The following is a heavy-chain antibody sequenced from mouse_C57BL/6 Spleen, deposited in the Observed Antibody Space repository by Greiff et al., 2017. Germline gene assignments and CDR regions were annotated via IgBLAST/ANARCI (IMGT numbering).Heavy chain of an antibody. CDR3: AREIWDYAMDY. CDR2: IYPGDGDT. V-gene: IGHV1-82*01. Sequence: QVQLKESGPELVKPGASVKISCKASGYAFSSSWMNWVKQRPGKGLEWIGRIYPGDGDTNYNGKFKGKATLTADKSSSTAYMQLSSLTSEDSAVYFCAREIWDYAMDYWGQGTSVTVSS. J-gene: IGHJ4*01. CDR1: GYAFSSSW.